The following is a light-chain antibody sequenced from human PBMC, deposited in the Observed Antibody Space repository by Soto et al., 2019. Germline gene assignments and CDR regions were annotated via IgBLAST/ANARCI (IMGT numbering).Light chain of an antibody. CDR1: NSDVGAYDY. CDR2: EVN. J-gene: IGLJ3*02. V-gene: IGLV2-14*01. Sequence: QSALTQPASVSGSPGQSITISCTGTNSDVGAYDYVSWFQQHPGKAPKLIIFEVNDRPSGVSTRFSASKSGNTASLTISGLQPDDEADYYCCSYATNNTWVFGGGTKVTVL. CDR3: CSYATNNTWV.